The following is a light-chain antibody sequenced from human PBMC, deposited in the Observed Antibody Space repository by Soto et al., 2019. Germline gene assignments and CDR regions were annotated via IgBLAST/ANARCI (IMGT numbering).Light chain of an antibody. CDR3: QHFVNSLPWT. CDR1: QSGSSTY. J-gene: IGKJ1*01. Sequence: EIVLTQSPGTLSLSPGERATLSCRASQSGSSTYLLWYQQKPGQAPRLLIYGASSRATGVPDRLRGGGSGTAFPPTISRLEPEDFAVYYCQHFVNSLPWTFGHGTKVELK. V-gene: IGKV3-20*01. CDR2: GAS.